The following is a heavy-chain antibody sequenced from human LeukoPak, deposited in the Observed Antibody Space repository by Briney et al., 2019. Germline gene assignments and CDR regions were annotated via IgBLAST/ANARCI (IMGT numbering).Heavy chain of an antibody. D-gene: IGHD4-11*01. J-gene: IGHJ2*01. CDR1: GYSLRNHG. CDR2: IGAENGET. V-gene: IGHV1-18*01. Sequence: GASVKVSCKASGYSLRNHGISWVRQAPGQGLEWMGWIGAENGETHYAQKLQGRVTMTTDTSTSTAYMDLRSLRSDDTAVYYCARTSSPYNWHVDLWGRGTLVTVSS. CDR3: ARTSSPYNWHVDL.